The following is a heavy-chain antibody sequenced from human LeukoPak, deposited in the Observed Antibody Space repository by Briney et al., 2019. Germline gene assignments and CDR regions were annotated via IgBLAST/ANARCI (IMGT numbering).Heavy chain of an antibody. CDR1: GFTFSSYG. Sequence: GGSLRLSCAASGFTFSSYGMNWVRQAPGKGLEWVSYISSSSSTIYYADSVKGRFTISRDNAKNSLYLQMNSLRAEDTAVYYCARDTYGGKRGGYLDYWGQGTLVTVSS. V-gene: IGHV3-48*04. CDR2: ISSSSSTI. CDR3: ARDTYGGKRGGYLDY. J-gene: IGHJ4*02. D-gene: IGHD4-23*01.